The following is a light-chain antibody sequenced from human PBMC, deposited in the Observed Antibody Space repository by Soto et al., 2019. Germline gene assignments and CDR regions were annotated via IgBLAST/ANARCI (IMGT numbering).Light chain of an antibody. J-gene: IGKJ5*01. Sequence: EIVMTQSPGTLSVSPGERATLSCRAGQNIINNLAWYQHKPGQAPRLLIFFASTRVTGIPARFSGSGSGTEFTLTINSLQSEDFAVYYCHQYFSWPRGTFGQGTRLEI. V-gene: IGKV3-15*01. CDR2: FAS. CDR3: HQYFSWPRGT. CDR1: QNIINN.